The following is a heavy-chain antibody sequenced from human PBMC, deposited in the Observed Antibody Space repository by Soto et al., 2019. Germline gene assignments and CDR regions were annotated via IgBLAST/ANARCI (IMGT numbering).Heavy chain of an antibody. CDR3: ARGGEVPASIREYYYGLDV. V-gene: IGHV1-69*06. D-gene: IGHD2-2*02. Sequence: QAQLVQSGAEVKKPGSSVKVSCKGFGAIFNTYAISWVRQAPGQGPEWLGGIIPMFGTPNYAQKFHGRVTISVDKSTRTAYMELNSLRSEDTAVYYCARGGEVPASIREYYYGLDVWGQGTTVTVSS. J-gene: IGHJ6*02. CDR2: IIPMFGTP. CDR1: GAIFNTYA.